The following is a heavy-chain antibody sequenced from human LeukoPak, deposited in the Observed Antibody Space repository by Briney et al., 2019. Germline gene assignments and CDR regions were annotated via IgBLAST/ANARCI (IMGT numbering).Heavy chain of an antibody. V-gene: IGHV1-18*01. CDR2: VTSYNGDT. Sequence: SVKVSCTASGYTFNNYGISWVRQAPGQGLEWMGWVTSYNGDTNYAQKFQGRVTMSTDTSTSTAYMELRSLRFDDTAIYYCAKDWHILTGRNCFDPWGQGTLVTVSS. CDR1: GYTFNNYG. J-gene: IGHJ5*02. CDR3: AKDWHILTGRNCFDP. D-gene: IGHD3-9*01.